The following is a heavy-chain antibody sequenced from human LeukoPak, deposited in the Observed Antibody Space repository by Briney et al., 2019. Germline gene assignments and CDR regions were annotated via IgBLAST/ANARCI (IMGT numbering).Heavy chain of an antibody. CDR1: GFTFSSYW. Sequence: PGGSLRLSCAASGFTFSSYWMSWVRQAPGKGLEWVANIKQDGSEKYYVDSVKGRFTISRDNAKNSLYLQMNSLRAEDTAVYYCAWVYYYDSSGYSYYFDYWGQGTLVTVSS. CDR2: IKQDGSEK. CDR3: AWVYYYDSSGYSYYFDY. J-gene: IGHJ4*02. V-gene: IGHV3-7*04. D-gene: IGHD3-22*01.